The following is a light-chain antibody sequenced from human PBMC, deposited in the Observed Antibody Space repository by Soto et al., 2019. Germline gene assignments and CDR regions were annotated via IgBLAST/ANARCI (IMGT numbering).Light chain of an antibody. CDR3: SLYTSENTYV. V-gene: IGLV2-14*01. J-gene: IGLJ1*01. Sequence: QSVLTQPASVSGSPGQSITISCTGTSSDVGGYNYVSWYQQHPGKAPKLMIYEVSTRPSGVPDRFSGSKSGNTASLTISGLQAADEADYYCSLYTSENTYVFGTGTKVTVL. CDR2: EVS. CDR1: SSDVGGYNY.